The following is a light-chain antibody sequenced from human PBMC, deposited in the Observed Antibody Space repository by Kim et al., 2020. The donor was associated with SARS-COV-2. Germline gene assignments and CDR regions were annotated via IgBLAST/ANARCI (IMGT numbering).Light chain of an antibody. Sequence: EIVLTQSPGTLSLSPGERATLPCRASQSITNSYLAWYQQKPGRAPRLLVHGASSRATDIPDRFSGSGSGTDFSLTISRLEPEDFAVYYCQQYDSSPETFGQGTKLEI. CDR1: QSITNSY. CDR2: GAS. CDR3: QQYDSSPET. V-gene: IGKV3-20*01. J-gene: IGKJ2*01.